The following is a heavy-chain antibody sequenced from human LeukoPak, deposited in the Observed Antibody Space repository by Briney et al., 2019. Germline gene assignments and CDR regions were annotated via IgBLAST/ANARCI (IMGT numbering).Heavy chain of an antibody. CDR3: AKDLDLNIVVVPAAAFDY. CDR1: GFTFSSYA. D-gene: IGHD2-2*01. J-gene: IGHJ4*02. V-gene: IGHV3-23*01. Sequence: GGSLRLSCAASGFTFSSYAMSWARQAPGKGLEWVSAISGSGGSTYYADSVKGRFTISRDNSKNTLYLQMNSLRAEDTAVYYCAKDLDLNIVVVPAAAFDYWGRGTLVTVSS. CDR2: ISGSGGST.